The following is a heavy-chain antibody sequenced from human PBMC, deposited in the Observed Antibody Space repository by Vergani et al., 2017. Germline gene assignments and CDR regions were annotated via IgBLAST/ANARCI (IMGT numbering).Heavy chain of an antibody. Sequence: QVQLQESGPGLVKPSETLSLTCSVSGYSISRGYYWGWIRQPPGKGLGWIATVFHSGSAYYNPSLRRRVTISVETSKNQFSLRLTTLTAADTAVYYCARQFWVSQGVGAFETWGRGTEVSVSS. CDR2: VFHSGSA. CDR1: GYSISRGYY. CDR3: ARQFWVSQGVGAFET. D-gene: IGHD3-16*01. V-gene: IGHV4-38-2*02. J-gene: IGHJ3*02.